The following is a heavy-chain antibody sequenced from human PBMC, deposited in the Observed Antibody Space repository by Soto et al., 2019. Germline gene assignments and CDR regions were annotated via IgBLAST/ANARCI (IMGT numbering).Heavy chain of an antibody. CDR3: ARESRGYSYGYYDY. J-gene: IGHJ4*02. D-gene: IGHD5-18*01. CDR1: GFTFSSYS. V-gene: IGHV3-21*01. CDR2: ISSSSSYI. Sequence: EVQLVESGGGLVKPGGSLRLSCAASGFTFSSYSMNWVRQAPGKGLEWVSSISSSSSYIYYADSVKGRFTISRDNAKNSLYLQMNSLRDEDTAVYYCARESRGYSYGYYDYWGQGTLVTVSS.